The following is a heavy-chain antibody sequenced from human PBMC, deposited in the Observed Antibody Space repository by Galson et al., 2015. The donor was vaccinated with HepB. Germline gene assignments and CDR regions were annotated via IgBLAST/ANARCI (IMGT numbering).Heavy chain of an antibody. D-gene: IGHD3-3*01. V-gene: IGHV3-23*01. CDR1: GFTFSSYA. CDR3: AKASWSGSFRVV. CDR2: IRGGGNDI. Sequence: SLRLSCAAFGFTFSSYAMNWVRQAPGKGLEWVSGIRGGGNDIYYADSVKGRFTTSRDNSNNALFLQMNSLRADDTAVYYCAKASWSGSFRVVWGQGTTVTVSS. J-gene: IGHJ6*02.